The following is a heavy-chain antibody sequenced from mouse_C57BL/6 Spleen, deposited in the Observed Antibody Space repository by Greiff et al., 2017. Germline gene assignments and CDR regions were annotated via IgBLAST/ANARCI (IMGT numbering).Heavy chain of an antibody. CDR2: IDPSDSYT. CDR3: ARRSNYPYAMDY. V-gene: IGHV1-59*01. D-gene: IGHD2-5*01. Sequence: QVQLQQSGAELVRPGTSVKLSCKASGYTFTSYWMHWVKQRPGQGLEWIGVIDPSDSYTNYNQKFKGKATLTVDTSSSTAYMQLSSLTSEDSAVYYCARRSNYPYAMDYWGQGTSVTVSS. CDR1: GYTFTSYW. J-gene: IGHJ4*01.